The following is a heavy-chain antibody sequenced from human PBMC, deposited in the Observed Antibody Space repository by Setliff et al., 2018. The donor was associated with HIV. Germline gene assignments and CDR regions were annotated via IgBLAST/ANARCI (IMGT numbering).Heavy chain of an antibody. Sequence: SETLSLTCSVSGDSMSSGSYFWGWIRQTPGKGLEWFGNIYYTGFAYSNPSLKSRVTISLRTSKTHCYLNLTSVTDADTAVYFCAREGRGDPAVATTRIDYWGQGKLVTVSS. D-gene: IGHD1-1*01. CDR2: IYYTGFA. J-gene: IGHJ4*02. V-gene: IGHV4-39*02. CDR3: AREGRGDPAVATTRIDY. CDR1: GDSMSSGSYF.